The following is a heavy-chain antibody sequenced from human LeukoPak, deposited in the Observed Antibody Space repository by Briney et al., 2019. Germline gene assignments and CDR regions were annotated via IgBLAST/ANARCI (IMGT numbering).Heavy chain of an antibody. CDR2: IYSGGST. CDR3: ARDTGTTYYYGSGSSDGMDV. CDR1: GFMFSNFA. V-gene: IGHV3-66*01. D-gene: IGHD3-10*01. Sequence: GGSLRLSCAASGFMFSNFAMSWVRQAPGKGLERVSVIYSGGSTYYADSVKGRFTISRDNSKNTLYLQMNSLGAEDTAVYYCARDTGTTYYYGSGSSDGMDVWGQGTTVTVSS. J-gene: IGHJ6*02.